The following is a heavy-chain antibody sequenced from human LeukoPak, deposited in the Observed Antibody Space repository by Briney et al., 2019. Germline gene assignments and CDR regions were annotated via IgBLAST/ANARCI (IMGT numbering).Heavy chain of an antibody. CDR3: ARDSRRRGYTYGYRDY. Sequence: GGSLRLSCAASGFTVSTNYMSWVRQAPGEGLEWVSVIYSGGNTYYADSVKGRFTISRDNSKNTLYLQMDSLRAEDTAVYYCARDSRRRGYTYGYRDYWGQGTLVTVSS. J-gene: IGHJ4*02. D-gene: IGHD5-18*01. CDR2: IYSGGNT. V-gene: IGHV3-66*01. CDR1: GFTVSTNY.